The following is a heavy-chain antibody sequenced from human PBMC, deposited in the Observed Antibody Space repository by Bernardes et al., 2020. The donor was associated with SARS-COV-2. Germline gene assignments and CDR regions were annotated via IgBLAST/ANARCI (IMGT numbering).Heavy chain of an antibody. CDR3: ARDYGAWYFDY. D-gene: IGHD4-17*01. V-gene: IGHV3-53*01. J-gene: IGHJ4*02. Sequence: GGSLRLSCAASGFTFSSNYMSWIRQSPGKGLEWVSVIYSGGSTYYADSVRGRFTISRDDSKNTLSLQMNRLRADDTAIYYFARDYGAWYFDYWGQGTLVTVSS. CDR2: IYSGGST. CDR1: GFTFSSNY.